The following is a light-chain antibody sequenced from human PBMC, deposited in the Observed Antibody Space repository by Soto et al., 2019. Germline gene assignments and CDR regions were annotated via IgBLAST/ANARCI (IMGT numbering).Light chain of an antibody. CDR1: SSDVGGYKY. V-gene: IGLV2-14*01. CDR2: EVT. Sequence: QSALTQPASVSGSPGQSITISCTGTSSDVGGYKYVSWYQQHPGKAPKLMIYEVTSRPSGVSNRFSGSKSAYTASLTISGLQPDDEADYYCCSYAGADSAPYVLGTGTKLTVL. J-gene: IGLJ1*01. CDR3: CSYAGADSAPYV.